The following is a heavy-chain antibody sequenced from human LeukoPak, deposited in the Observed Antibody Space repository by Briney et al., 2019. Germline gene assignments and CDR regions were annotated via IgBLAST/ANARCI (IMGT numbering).Heavy chain of an antibody. D-gene: IGHD6-19*01. CDR2: LGISGGYT. Sequence: GGSLRLSCVASGFTLSNYAMSWVRQAPGKGLEWVSSLGISGGYTWYAGSVKGRFTISRDSSKNTLYLQMNSLGAEDTAVYYCTRNSGWYGLSWGQGTLVTVSS. CDR3: TRNSGWYGLS. CDR1: GFTLSNYA. V-gene: IGHV3-23*01. J-gene: IGHJ1*01.